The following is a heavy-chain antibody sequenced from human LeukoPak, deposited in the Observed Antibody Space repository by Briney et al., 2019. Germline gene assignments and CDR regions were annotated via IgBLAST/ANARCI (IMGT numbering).Heavy chain of an antibody. J-gene: IGHJ3*02. V-gene: IGHV3-21*01. Sequence: GGSLRLSCAASGFTSSSYRMNWVRQAPGKGLEWVSSISTSSSYIYYADSVKGRFTISRDNAKNSLFLQMNSLRAGDTAAYYCATTRRYAFDIWGQGTMVTVSS. CDR2: ISTSSSYI. CDR3: ATTRRYAFDI. CDR1: GFTSSSYR.